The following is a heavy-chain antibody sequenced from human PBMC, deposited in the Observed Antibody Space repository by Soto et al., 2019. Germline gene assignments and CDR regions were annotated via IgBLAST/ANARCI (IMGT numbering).Heavy chain of an antibody. Sequence: SETLSLTCAVSSGSVFSSNWWSWVRLPPGKGLEWIGETRNSGGANYNPSLKSRVTITVDRSRNHIFLELSSVTAADTAVYYCASHLVMAGTRGFDHWGLGTLVT. CDR3: ASHLVMAGTRGFDH. V-gene: IGHV4-4*02. CDR2: TRNSGGA. J-gene: IGHJ4*02. D-gene: IGHD6-19*01. CDR1: SGSVFSSNW.